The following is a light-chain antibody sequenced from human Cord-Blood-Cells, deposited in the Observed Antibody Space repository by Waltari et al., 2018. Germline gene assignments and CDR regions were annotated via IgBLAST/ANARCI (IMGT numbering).Light chain of an antibody. CDR2: GPS. J-gene: IGKJ1*01. Sequence: EIVLTQSQGPLSLSPGERATLSCRASQSVSSSYLAWYQQKPGQAPRLLIYGPSSRATGIPDRFSGSGSGTDFTLTISRLEPEDFAVYYCQQYGSSPWTFGQGTKVEIK. CDR1: QSVSSSY. V-gene: IGKV3-20*01. CDR3: QQYGSSPWT.